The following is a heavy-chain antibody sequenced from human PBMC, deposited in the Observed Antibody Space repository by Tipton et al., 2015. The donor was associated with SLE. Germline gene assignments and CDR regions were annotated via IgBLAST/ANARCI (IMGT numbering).Heavy chain of an antibody. CDR1: GFTVSSNY. CDR3: ARAPYYDFWSGYYRSGAFDI. Sequence: GSLRLSCAASGFTVSSNYMSWVRQAPGKGLEWVSVIYSGGSTYYADSVKGRFTISRDNSKNTLYLQMNSLRAEDTAVYYCARAPYYDFWSGYYRSGAFDIWGQGTMVTVSS. D-gene: IGHD3-3*01. CDR2: IYSGGST. V-gene: IGHV3-53*01. J-gene: IGHJ3*02.